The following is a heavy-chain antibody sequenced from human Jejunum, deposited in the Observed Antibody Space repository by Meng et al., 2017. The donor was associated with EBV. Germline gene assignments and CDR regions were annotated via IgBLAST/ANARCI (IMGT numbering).Heavy chain of an antibody. CDR3: ARVPMHFESGRAFDD. V-gene: IGHV1-69*01. Sequence: QVQLVQSGAEVKTPGSSVKVSCTASGGTFSTYAIIWVRQASGQGLEWMGGIIPIFGRTIYAQRFQGRVTITADESTSTVYMEVSSLRSEDTAVYYCARVPMHFESGRAFDDWDQGALGTVGS. D-gene: IGHD3-10*01. CDR2: IIPIFGRT. CDR1: GGTFSTYA. J-gene: IGHJ4*02.